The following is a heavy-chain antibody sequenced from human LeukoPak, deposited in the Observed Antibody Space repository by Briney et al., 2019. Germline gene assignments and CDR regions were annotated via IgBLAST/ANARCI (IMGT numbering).Heavy chain of an antibody. CDR2: ISWNSGSI. V-gene: IGHV3-9*01. D-gene: IGHD1-7*01. J-gene: IGHJ5*02. CDR3: AKGQLELRKLGSDP. CDR1: GFTFDDYA. Sequence: PGGSLRLSCAASGFTFDDYAMHWVRQAPGKGLEWVSGISWNSGSIGYADSVKGRFTISRDNAKNSLYLQMNSLRAEDTALYYCAKGQLELRKLGSDPWGQGTLVTVSS.